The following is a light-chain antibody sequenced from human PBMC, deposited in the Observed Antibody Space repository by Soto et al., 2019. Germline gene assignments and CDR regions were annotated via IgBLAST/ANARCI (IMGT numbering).Light chain of an antibody. CDR2: DIS. CDR1: QTIYTG. J-gene: IGKJ2*01. Sequence: DILLTQSPSTLSASVGDRVTFTCRASQTIYTGLAWYQQKPGKAPKLLIYDISTLQTGVPSRFTGSGSWTEFTLTISSLQPDDFATYYCQQYHSYSPYTFGQGTKLEIK. V-gene: IGKV1-5*01. CDR3: QQYHSYSPYT.